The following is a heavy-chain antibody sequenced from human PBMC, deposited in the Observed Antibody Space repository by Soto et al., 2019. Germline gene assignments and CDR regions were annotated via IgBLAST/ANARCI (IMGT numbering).Heavy chain of an antibody. CDR2: IYWDDDK. D-gene: IGHD2-2*01. Sequence: SGPTLVNPTQTLTLTCTFSGFSLSTSGVGVGWIRQPPGKALEWLALIYWDDDKRYSPSLKSRLTITKDTSKNQVVLTMTNMDPVDTATYYCARTLLGYCSSTSCSNWFDPWGQGTLVTVSS. CDR1: GFSLSTSGVG. CDR3: ARTLLGYCSSTSCSNWFDP. J-gene: IGHJ5*02. V-gene: IGHV2-5*02.